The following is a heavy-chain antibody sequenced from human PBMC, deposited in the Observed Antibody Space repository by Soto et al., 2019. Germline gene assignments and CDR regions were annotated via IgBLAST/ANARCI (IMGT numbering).Heavy chain of an antibody. V-gene: IGHV3-23*01. D-gene: IGHD3-10*01. CDR2: ISGSGGST. CDR3: AKEIGGWDGSGAPYY. CDR1: GFTFSSYA. J-gene: IGHJ4*02. Sequence: EVQLLESGGGLVQPGGSLRLSCAASGFTFSSYAMSWVRQAPGKGLEWVSAISGSGGSTYYADSVKGRFTISRDNSNNMLYLQRNSLRAEDTAVYYFAKEIGGWDGSGAPYYWGQGTLVTVSS.